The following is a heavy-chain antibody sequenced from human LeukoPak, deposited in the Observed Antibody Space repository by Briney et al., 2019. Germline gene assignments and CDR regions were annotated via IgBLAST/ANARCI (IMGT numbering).Heavy chain of an antibody. J-gene: IGHJ4*02. V-gene: IGHV3-23*01. CDR3: AKDRPNYYHDNGHYYRRGGDC. CDR1: GFTFSIYA. CDR2: TSSGGELT. D-gene: IGHD3-22*01. Sequence: PGGSLRLSCAASGFTFSIYAMSWVCQGTGKGLEWVSSTSSGGELTFYADSVKGRFTISRDNSKNTLYLQMNSLRAEDTAVYYCAKDRPNYYHDNGHYYRRGGDCWGQGTLVTVSS.